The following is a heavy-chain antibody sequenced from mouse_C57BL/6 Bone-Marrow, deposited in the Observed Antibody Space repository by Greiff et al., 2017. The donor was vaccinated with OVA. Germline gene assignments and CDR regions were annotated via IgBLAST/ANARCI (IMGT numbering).Heavy chain of an antibody. CDR2: IHPNSGST. CDR1: GYTFTSYW. V-gene: IGHV1-64*01. J-gene: IGHJ2*01. CDR3: ARCHYGSSHLDD. D-gene: IGHD1-1*01. Sequence: QVQLQQPGAELVKPGASVKLSCKASGYTFTSYWMHWVKQRPGQGLEWIGMIHPNSGSTNYNEKFKSKATLTVDKSSSTAYMQLSSLTSEDSAVYYCARCHYGSSHLDDWGQGTTRTVSS.